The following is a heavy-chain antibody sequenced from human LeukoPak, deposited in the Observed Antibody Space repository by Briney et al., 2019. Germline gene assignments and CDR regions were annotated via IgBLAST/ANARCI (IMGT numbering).Heavy chain of an antibody. J-gene: IGHJ5*02. CDR2: IHYSGTT. V-gene: IGHV4-59*12. D-gene: IGHD3-10*01. Sequence: PSETLSLTCTVSGASISSDYWSWIRQPPGKGLEWIGYIHYSGTTNYNPSLKSRVTISLDTSKTQFSLKLSSVTAADTAVYYCARDSGTTGEVKFDPWGQGTLVTVSS. CDR3: ARDSGTTGEVKFDP. CDR1: GASISSDY.